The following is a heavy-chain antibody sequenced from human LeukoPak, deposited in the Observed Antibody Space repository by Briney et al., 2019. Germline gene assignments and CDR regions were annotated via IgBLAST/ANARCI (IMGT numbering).Heavy chain of an antibody. CDR1: GFTFSSYS. D-gene: IGHD6-13*01. CDR3: AKEDPGLNGYSSSWYSGPFDY. CDR2: ISSSSSTI. J-gene: IGHJ4*02. Sequence: GGSLRLSCAASGFTFSSYSMNWVRQAPGKGLEWVSYISSSSSTIYYADSVKGRFTISRDNSKNTLYLQMNSLRAEDTAVYYCAKEDPGLNGYSSSWYSGPFDYWGQGTLVTVSS. V-gene: IGHV3-48*01.